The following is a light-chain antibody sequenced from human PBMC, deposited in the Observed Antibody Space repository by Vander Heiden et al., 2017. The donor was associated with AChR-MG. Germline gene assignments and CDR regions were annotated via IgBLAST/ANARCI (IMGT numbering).Light chain of an antibody. CDR1: SLRSDY. J-gene: IGLJ3*02. CDR3: NSRDSSGNHWV. V-gene: IGLV3-19*01. CDR2: GKN. Sequence: SSELTPGPAVSVALGPTVRIPGHGDSLRSDYASWYQQKPGHAPVLVIYGKNNRPSGIPDRFSGSSSGNTASLTITGAQAEDEADYYCNSRDSSGNHWVFGGGTKLTVL.